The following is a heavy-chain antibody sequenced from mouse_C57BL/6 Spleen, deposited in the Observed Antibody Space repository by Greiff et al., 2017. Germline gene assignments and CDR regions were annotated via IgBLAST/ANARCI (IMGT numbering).Heavy chain of an antibody. D-gene: IGHD1-1*01. Sequence: QVQLQQPGAELVKPGASVKMSCKASGYTFTSYWITWVKQRPGQGLEWIGDIYPRSGSTNYNEKFKSKATLTVDTSSRAAYMQLSSLTSEDSAVYYCARNWDYYGSSYPYWYFDVGGTGTTVTVAS. CDR3: ARNWDYYGSSYPYWYFDV. CDR1: GYTFTSYW. CDR2: IYPRSGST. V-gene: IGHV1-55*01. J-gene: IGHJ1*03.